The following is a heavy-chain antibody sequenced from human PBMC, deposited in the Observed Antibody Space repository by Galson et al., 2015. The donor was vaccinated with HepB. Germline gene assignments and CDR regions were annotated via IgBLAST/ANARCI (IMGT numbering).Heavy chain of an antibody. J-gene: IGHJ4*02. V-gene: IGHV3-23*01. CDR3: AKNLNIGSIRLFDY. Sequence: SLRLSCAPSGFTFSSYAMSWVRQAPGKGLEWVSTISGSGDSTHYADSVKGRFTISRDNSKNTLYLQMNSLRAEDTAVYYCAKNLNIGSIRLFDYRGQGTLVTVS. CDR2: ISGSGDST. CDR1: GFTFSSYA. D-gene: IGHD1-26*01.